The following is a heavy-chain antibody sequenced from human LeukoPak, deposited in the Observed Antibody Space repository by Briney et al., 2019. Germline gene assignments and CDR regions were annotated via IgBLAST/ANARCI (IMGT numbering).Heavy chain of an antibody. V-gene: IGHV3-30*03. CDR2: ISYDGSNK. D-gene: IGHD3-10*01. J-gene: IGHJ4*02. CDR1: GFTFSSYS. Sequence: GGSLRLSCAASGFTFSSYSMNWVRQAPGKGLEWVAVISYDGSNKYYADSVKGRFTISRDNSKNTLYLQMNSLRAEDTAVYYCARDQIEGRRRVRSYYFDYWGQGTLVTVSS. CDR3: ARDQIEGRRRVRSYYFDY.